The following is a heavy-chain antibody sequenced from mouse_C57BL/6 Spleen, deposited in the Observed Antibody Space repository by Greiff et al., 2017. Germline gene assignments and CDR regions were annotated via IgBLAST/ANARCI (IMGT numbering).Heavy chain of an antibody. CDR2: IRSKSSNYAT. CDR3: VRDRDSYYDYDRDYYAMDY. V-gene: IGHV10-3*01. J-gene: IGHJ4*01. CDR1: GFTFNTYA. Sequence: EVNVVESGGGLVQPKGSLKLSCAASGFTFNTYAMHWVRQAPGKGLEWVARIRSKSSNYATYYADSVKDRFTISRDDSQSMLYLQMNNLKTEDTAMYYCVRDRDSYYDYDRDYYAMDYWGQGTSVTVSS. D-gene: IGHD2-4*01.